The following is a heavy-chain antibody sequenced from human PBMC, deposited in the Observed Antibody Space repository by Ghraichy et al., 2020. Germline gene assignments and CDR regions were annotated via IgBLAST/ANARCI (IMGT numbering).Heavy chain of an antibody. CDR3: ARGRSPGLVVSMDV. J-gene: IGHJ6*02. CDR2: INPNSGGT. CDR1: GYTFTGYTGYY. V-gene: IGHV1-2*04. D-gene: IGHD2-2*01. Sequence: ASVKVSCKASGYTFTGYTGYYIHWVRQAPGQGLEWMGWINPNSGGTNYAQKFQGWVTMTRDTSISAAYMELSRLRSDDTAVYYCARGRSPGLVVSMDVWGQGTTVTVSS.